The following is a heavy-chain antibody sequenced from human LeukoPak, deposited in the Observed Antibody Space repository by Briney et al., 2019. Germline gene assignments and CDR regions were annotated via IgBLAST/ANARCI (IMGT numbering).Heavy chain of an antibody. CDR3: ARGAPGSYCSGGSCPYFDY. D-gene: IGHD2-15*01. J-gene: IGHJ4*02. CDR1: AYTFTSYD. CDR2: MNPNSGNT. V-gene: IGHV1-8*01. Sequence: ASLKVSCKASAYTFTSYDINRVRQATGQGLEWMGWMNPNSGNTGYAQKFQGRVTMTRNTSIRTAYMELSSLRSEDTAVYYCARGAPGSYCSGGSCPYFDYWGQGTLISVSS.